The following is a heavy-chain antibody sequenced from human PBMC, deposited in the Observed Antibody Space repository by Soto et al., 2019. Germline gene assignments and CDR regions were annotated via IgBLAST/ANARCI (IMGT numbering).Heavy chain of an antibody. J-gene: IGHJ6*02. CDR1: GFTFTSSA. Sequence: SVKVSGKASGFTFTSSAVQWVRQARGQRLEWIGWIVVGSGNTNYAQKFQERVTITRDMSTSTAYMELSSLRSEDTAVYYCAVVWSYYYYGMDVWGQGTTVTVSS. CDR2: IVVGSGNT. V-gene: IGHV1-58*01. D-gene: IGHD3-10*01. CDR3: AVVWSYYYYGMDV.